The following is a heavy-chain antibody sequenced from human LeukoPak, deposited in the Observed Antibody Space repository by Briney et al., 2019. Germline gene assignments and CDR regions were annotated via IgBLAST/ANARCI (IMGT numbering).Heavy chain of an antibody. D-gene: IGHD3-22*01. J-gene: IGHJ4*02. CDR1: GFTFSSYA. Sequence: GGSLRLSCAASGFTFSSYAMSWVRQAPGKGLEWVSAISGSGGSTYYADSVKGRLTISRDNSKNTLYLQMNSLRAEDTAVYYCAKDQEYYDSSGYYPYDYWGQGTLVTVSS. V-gene: IGHV3-23*01. CDR3: AKDQEYYDSSGYYPYDY. CDR2: ISGSGGST.